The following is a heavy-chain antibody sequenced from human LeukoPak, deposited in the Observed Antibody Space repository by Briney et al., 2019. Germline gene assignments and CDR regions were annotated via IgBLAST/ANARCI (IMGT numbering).Heavy chain of an antibody. CDR1: GYTFTSYA. V-gene: IGHV1-3*01. D-gene: IGHD5-18*01. CDR3: ARWLSDKIDSNGYLDY. J-gene: IGHJ4*02. Sequence: ASVKVSCKASGYTFTSYAMHWVRQAPGQRLEWMGWINAGNGNTKYSQKFQGRVTITRDTSASTAYMELSSLRSEDTAVYYCARWLSDKIDSNGYLDYWGQGTLVTVSS. CDR2: INAGNGNT.